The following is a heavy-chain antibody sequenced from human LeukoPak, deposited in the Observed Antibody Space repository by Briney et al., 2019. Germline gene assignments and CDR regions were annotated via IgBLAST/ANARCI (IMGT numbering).Heavy chain of an antibody. V-gene: IGHV4-59*08. CDR2: LYYSART. Sequence: SETLSLTCTVSGGSISSYYWSWVRQPPGKGGEWVVYLYYSARTNSNPSLKSRVTISFATSKNQFSLKLSSVTAADTAVYYCARHNSGSYYPWIDYWGQGTLVTVSS. D-gene: IGHD1-26*01. CDR1: GGSISSYY. J-gene: IGHJ4*02. CDR3: ARHNSGSYYPWIDY.